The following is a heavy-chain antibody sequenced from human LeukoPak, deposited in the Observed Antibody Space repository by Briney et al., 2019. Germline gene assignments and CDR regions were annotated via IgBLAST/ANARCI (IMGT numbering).Heavy chain of an antibody. Sequence: VGSLRLSCAASGFTVSSNYMSWVRQAPGKGLEWVSVIYSGGSTYYADSVKGRFTISRDNSKNTLYLQMNSLRAEDTAVYYCARDGGTAAGYPGREYYFDYWGQGTLVTVSS. CDR1: GFTVSSNY. CDR3: ARDGGTAAGYPGREYYFDY. J-gene: IGHJ4*02. V-gene: IGHV3-66*02. D-gene: IGHD6-13*01. CDR2: IYSGGST.